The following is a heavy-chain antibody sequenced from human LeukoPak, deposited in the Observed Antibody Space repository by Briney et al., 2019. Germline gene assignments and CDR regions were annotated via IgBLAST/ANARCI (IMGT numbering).Heavy chain of an antibody. D-gene: IGHD3-10*01. CDR3: ARSDTGSGSYYDFDY. CDR2: IYYSGST. J-gene: IGHJ4*02. Sequence: SETLSLTCTVSSASVSSYYWSWIRQHPGKGLEWIGYIYYSGSTYYNPSLKSRVSISVDTSKNQFSLKLSSVTAADTAVYYCARSDTGSGSYYDFDYWGQGTLVTVSS. V-gene: IGHV4-59*06. CDR1: SASVSSYY.